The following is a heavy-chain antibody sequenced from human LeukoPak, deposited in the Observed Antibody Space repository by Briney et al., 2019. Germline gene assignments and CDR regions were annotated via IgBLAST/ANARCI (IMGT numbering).Heavy chain of an antibody. V-gene: IGHV3-30*02. CDR2: IRYDKSDK. CDR3: ARNYGGNSF. Sequence: GGSLRLSCAASGFTFSNYGIHWVRQAPGQGLDWVAFIRYDKSDKYYADSVKGRFTISRDNSKNTLYLQMNSLRAEDTAVYYCARNYGGNSFWGQGTLVTVSS. CDR1: GFTFSNYG. J-gene: IGHJ4*02. D-gene: IGHD4-23*01.